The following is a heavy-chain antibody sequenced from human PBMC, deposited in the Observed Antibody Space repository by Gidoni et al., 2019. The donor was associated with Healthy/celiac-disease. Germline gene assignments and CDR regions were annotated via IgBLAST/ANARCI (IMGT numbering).Heavy chain of an antibody. J-gene: IGHJ4*02. CDR2: ISSSSSYI. V-gene: IGHV3-21*01. Sequence: EVQLVESGGGLVTPGWSLRLSCAASGFTFSRYSMNWVRQAPGKGLEWVSSISSSSSYIYYTDAVKGRFTISRDNAKNSLYLQMNSLRAEDTAVYYCARDRSSEYSYGDYFDYWGQGTLVTVSS. D-gene: IGHD5-18*01. CDR1: GFTFSRYS. CDR3: ARDRSSEYSYGDYFDY.